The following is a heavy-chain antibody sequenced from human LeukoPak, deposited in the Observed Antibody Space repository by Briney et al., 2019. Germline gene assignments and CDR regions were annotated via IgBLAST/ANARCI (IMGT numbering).Heavy chain of an antibody. Sequence: SETLSLTCTVSGGSISSYYWSWIRQPPGKGLEWIGYIYYSGSTNYNPSLKSRVTISVDTSKNQFSLKLSSVTAADTAVYYCARETVTTLGAFDIWGQGTMVTVSS. CDR1: GGSISSYY. V-gene: IGHV4-59*01. CDR2: IYYSGST. J-gene: IGHJ3*02. CDR3: ARETVTTLGAFDI. D-gene: IGHD4-17*01.